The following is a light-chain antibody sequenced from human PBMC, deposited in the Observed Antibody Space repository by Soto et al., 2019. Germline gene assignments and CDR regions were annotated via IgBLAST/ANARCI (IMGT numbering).Light chain of an antibody. CDR2: ATS. J-gene: IGKJ5*01. Sequence: VWTQSPGTLSLSPGETATLSCRASESIINDYSAWYQQRPGQPPRLLIYATSKRAPGIPDRFSGSGSGTDFTLPISRLEPEDFAVYYCQQYGRSPLFGQGTRLEIK. CDR1: ESIINDY. CDR3: QQYGRSPL. V-gene: IGKV3-20*01.